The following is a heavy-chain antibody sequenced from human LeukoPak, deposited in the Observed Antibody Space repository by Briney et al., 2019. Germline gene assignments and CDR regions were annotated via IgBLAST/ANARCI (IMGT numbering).Heavy chain of an antibody. CDR1: GGSISSSSYY. CDR3: ARGGGSSSWYVRRFWFDP. V-gene: IGHV4-39*01. Sequence: SETLSLTCTVSGGSISSSSYYWGWIRQPPGKGLEWIGSIYYSGSTYYNPSLKSRVTISVDTSKNQFSLKLSSVTAADTAVYYCARGGGSSSWYVRRFWFDPWGQGTLVTVSS. J-gene: IGHJ5*02. CDR2: IYYSGST. D-gene: IGHD6-13*01.